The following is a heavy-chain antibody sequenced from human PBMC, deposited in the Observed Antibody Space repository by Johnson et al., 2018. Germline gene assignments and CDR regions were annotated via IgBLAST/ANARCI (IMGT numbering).Heavy chain of an antibody. V-gene: IGHV1-69*12. J-gene: IGHJ4*02. Sequence: QVQLVQSGAEAKKPGSSVKVSCKASGGTFSSYAISWVRQAPGQGLEWMGGIMPIFGTTKYAQKFQGRVTITADASTSTASMELSSLRSEDTAIYYCAREEGGSYGGADYWGQGTLVTVSS. CDR2: IMPIFGTT. CDR1: GGTFSSYA. D-gene: IGHD1-26*01. CDR3: AREEGGSYGGADY.